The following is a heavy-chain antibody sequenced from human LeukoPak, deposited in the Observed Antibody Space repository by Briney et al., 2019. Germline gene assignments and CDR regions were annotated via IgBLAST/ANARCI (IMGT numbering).Heavy chain of an antibody. J-gene: IGHJ4*02. D-gene: IGHD6-13*01. CDR1: GFTFSSYA. Sequence: GGSLRLSCAASGFTFSSYAMSGVCQAPGKGLEWVSAISGSGGSTYYADSVRGGFTFSRENPKNRLYLHMTRGRPQARPGYNCAKPSTAGTIDYGGQGTLVTASS. CDR2: ISGSGGST. CDR3: AKPSTAGTIDY. V-gene: IGHV3-23*01.